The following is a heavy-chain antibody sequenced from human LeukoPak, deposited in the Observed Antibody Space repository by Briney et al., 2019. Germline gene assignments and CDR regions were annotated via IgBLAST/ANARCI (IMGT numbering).Heavy chain of an antibody. V-gene: IGHV4-39*07. Sequence: SETLSLTCTVSGDSISSSNYYWGWIRQPPGKGLEWIGTIYYNGATQYNPSLRSRVTMSVDTSQNQFSLKLTSVTAADTAVYYCATSIAARGAFDIWGQGTMVTVSS. CDR1: GDSISSSNYY. CDR3: ATSIAARGAFDI. J-gene: IGHJ3*02. CDR2: IYYNGAT. D-gene: IGHD6-6*01.